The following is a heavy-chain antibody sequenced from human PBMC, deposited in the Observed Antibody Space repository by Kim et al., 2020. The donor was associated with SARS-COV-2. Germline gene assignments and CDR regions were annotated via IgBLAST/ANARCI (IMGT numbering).Heavy chain of an antibody. V-gene: IGHV1-69*13. CDR1: GGTFSRTA. J-gene: IGHJ2*01. CDR3: AREEILGVPAAVLPPTWYF. Sequence: SVKVSCKASGGTFSRTAINWVRQAPGQGLEWMGAINTMSGATKYADKFRGRVSMTADSSRSTAYMDLSSLTSDDTAVYHCAREEILGVPAAVLPPTWYF. CDR2: INTMSGAT. D-gene: IGHD2-2*01.